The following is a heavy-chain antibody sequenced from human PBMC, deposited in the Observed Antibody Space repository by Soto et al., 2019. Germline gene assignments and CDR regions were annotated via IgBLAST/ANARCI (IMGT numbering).Heavy chain of an antibody. CDR3: ARAYDSSGYFDY. Sequence: GGSLRLSCAASGFTFSSYAMHWVRQAPGKGLEWVAVISYDGSNKYYADSVKGRFTISRDNSKNTLYLQMNSLRAEDTAVYYCARAYDSSGYFDYWGQGTLVTVSS. J-gene: IGHJ4*02. CDR1: GFTFSSYA. CDR2: ISYDGSNK. D-gene: IGHD3-22*01. V-gene: IGHV3-30-3*01.